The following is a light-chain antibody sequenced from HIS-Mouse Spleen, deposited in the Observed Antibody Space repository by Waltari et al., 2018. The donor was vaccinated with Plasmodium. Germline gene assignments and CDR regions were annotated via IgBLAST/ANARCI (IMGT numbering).Light chain of an antibody. V-gene: IGLV3-25*03. J-gene: IGLJ1*01. CDR2: KAR. Sequence: SYELTQPPSVSVSPGQTARITCSGDALPKQYAYWYQQKPGQAPVLVIYKARERPPGIPERFSGSSSGTTVTLTISGVQAEDEADYYCQSADSSGTYVFGTGTKVTVL. CDR1: ALPKQY. CDR3: QSADSSGTYV.